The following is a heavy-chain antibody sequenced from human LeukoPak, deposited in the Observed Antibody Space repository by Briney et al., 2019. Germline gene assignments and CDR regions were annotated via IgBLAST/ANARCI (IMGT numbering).Heavy chain of an antibody. CDR3: ARDRVTLGGYMDV. CDR1: GGSISSGSYY. J-gene: IGHJ6*03. V-gene: IGHV4-61*02. D-gene: IGHD2-15*01. CDR2: IYASGIT. Sequence: SETLSLTCTVSGGSISSGSYYWNWIRQPAGKGLEWIGRIYASGITNYHPSLKSRVAISVDTSKNQFSLKLRSVTAADTAVYYCARDRVTLGGYMDVWGKGITVSMSS.